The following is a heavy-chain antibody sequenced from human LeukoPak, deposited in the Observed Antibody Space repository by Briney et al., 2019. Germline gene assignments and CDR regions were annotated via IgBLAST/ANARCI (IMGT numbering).Heavy chain of an antibody. CDR1: GGSISSGGYY. CDR3: ARANYDILTGATFDY. D-gene: IGHD3-9*01. Sequence: SETLSLTCTVSGGSISSGGYYWSWIRQHPGKGLEWIGYIYYSGSTYYNPSLKSRVTISVDTSKNQFSLKLSSVTAADTAVYYCARANYDILTGATFDYWGPGTLVTVSS. CDR2: IYYSGST. J-gene: IGHJ4*02. V-gene: IGHV4-31*03.